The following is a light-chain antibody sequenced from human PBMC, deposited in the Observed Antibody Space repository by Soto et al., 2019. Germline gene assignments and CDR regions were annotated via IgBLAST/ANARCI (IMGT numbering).Light chain of an antibody. J-gene: IGLJ2*01. CDR3: TSYAGNNYVV. Sequence: QSALTQPPSASGSPGQSVTISCTGTSSDVGGYDFVTWYQQYPGKAPKLMIYEVNKRPSGVPDRFSGSKSGNTASLTVSGLQADDEADYFCTSYAGNNYVVFGGGTKLTV. CDR2: EVN. V-gene: IGLV2-8*01. CDR1: SSDVGGYDF.